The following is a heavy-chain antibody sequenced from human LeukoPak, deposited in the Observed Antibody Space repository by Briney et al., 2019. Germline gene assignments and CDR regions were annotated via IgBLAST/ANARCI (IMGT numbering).Heavy chain of an antibody. CDR1: GFTFSSSA. D-gene: IGHD1-7*01. V-gene: IGHV3-23*01. J-gene: IGHJ4*02. CDR3: ANHRSYNWSYRVIFDY. Sequence: GGSLRLSCAASGFTFSSSAMNWVRQAPGKGLEWVSTVSGSGGTTHYAESVKGRFTISRDNSKNTLYLQMNSLRAEDTAVYYCANHRSYNWSYRVIFDYWGQGTLVTVSS. CDR2: VSGSGGTT.